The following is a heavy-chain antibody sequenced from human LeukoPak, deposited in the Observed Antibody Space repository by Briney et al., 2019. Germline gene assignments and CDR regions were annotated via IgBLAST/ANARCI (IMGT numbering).Heavy chain of an antibody. Sequence: PGGSLRLSCSASGFTFSSYEMNWVRQAPGKGLEWVSYISSSGGTIYYADSVKGRFTISRDNAKNTLYLQMNSLRVEDTAVYYCERDRGLWGQGTLVTVSS. CDR2: ISSSGGTI. V-gene: IGHV3-48*03. CDR1: GFTFSSYE. J-gene: IGHJ4*02. CDR3: ERDRGL.